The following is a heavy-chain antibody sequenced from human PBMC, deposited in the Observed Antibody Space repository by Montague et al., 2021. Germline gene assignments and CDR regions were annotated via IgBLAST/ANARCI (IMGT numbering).Heavy chain of an antibody. CDR3: ARNLASAAPGAFDI. J-gene: IGHJ3*02. Sequence: SLRLSCAASGFTFSNSWMHWVRQAPGKGLLWVSRITLDGSSTPFADSVKGRFTTSRDNAKDTLYLQMNSLRVEDTAVYYCARNLASAAPGAFDIWGQGTMVTVSS. CDR2: ITLDGSST. D-gene: IGHD6-13*01. V-gene: IGHV3-74*01. CDR1: GFTFSNSW.